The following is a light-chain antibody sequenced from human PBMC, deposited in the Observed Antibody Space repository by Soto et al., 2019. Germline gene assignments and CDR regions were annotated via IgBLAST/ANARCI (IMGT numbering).Light chain of an antibody. V-gene: IGKV4-1*01. J-gene: IGKJ4*01. CDR2: WAS. CDR1: QTVFYSSNNKNY. Sequence: ILMSQSTASLAVSLGERATINCKSRQTVFYSSNNKNYLAWYQQKPGQPPKLLIYWASARDSGVPDRFSGSGSGTDFTLTISSLQSEDFAVYYCQQYNSWPLTFGGGTKVDIK. CDR3: QQYNSWPLT.